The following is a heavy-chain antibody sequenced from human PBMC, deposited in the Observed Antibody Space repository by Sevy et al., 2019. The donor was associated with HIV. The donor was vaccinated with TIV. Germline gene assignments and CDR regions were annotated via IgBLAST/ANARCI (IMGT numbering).Heavy chain of an antibody. V-gene: IGHV4-59*01. J-gene: IGHJ5*02. CDR2: IYYSGST. CDR3: ARDSGCSSSLDVWFDP. CDR1: GGSISSYY. D-gene: IGHD6-13*01. Sequence: SETLSLTCTVSGGSISSYYWSWIRQPPGKGLEWIGYIYYSGSTNYNPSLKSRVPISVDTSKNQFSLKLSSVTAADTPVYYCARDSGCSSSLDVWFDPWGQGTLVTVSS.